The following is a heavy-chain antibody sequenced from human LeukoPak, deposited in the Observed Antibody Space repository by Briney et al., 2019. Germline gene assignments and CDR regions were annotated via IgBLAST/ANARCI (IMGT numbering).Heavy chain of an antibody. J-gene: IGHJ4*02. Sequence: PSETLSLTCAVSGGSISSYYWSWIRQPPGKGLEWIGYIYYSGSTNYNPSLKSRVTISVDTSKNQFSLKLSSVTAADTAVYYCARGMQQLYHFDSWGRGTLVNASS. D-gene: IGHD6-13*01. CDR2: IYYSGST. CDR3: ARGMQQLYHFDS. V-gene: IGHV4-59*01. CDR1: GGSISSYY.